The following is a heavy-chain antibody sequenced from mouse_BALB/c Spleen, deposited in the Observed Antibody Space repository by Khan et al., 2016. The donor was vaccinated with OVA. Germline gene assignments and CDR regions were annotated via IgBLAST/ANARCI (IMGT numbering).Heavy chain of an antibody. V-gene: IGHV1-7*01. CDR2: INPTSGYT. Sequence: QVQLKESGAELAKPGASVKMSCKASGYTFTTYWMHWVKQRPGQGLEWIGYINPTSGYTDYNAKFKDRATLSADKSTSTSYLQLNSLTSEDSAVYYWTRDRIDYWGQGTTLTVSS. CDR1: GYTFTTYW. J-gene: IGHJ2*01. CDR3: TRDRIDY.